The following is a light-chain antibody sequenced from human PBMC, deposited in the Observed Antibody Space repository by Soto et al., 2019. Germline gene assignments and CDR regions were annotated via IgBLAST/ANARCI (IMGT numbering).Light chain of an antibody. Sequence: EIVLTQSPGTLSLSPGERATLSCRASQSVSSSYLAWYQQKPGQAPRLLIYGTSSRAAGIQDRFSVSGSGTDFTLTVSRLEPENFAVYYCHQHGRSPRTFGQGTKVEIK. CDR3: HQHGRSPRT. V-gene: IGKV3-20*01. J-gene: IGKJ1*01. CDR1: QSVSSSY. CDR2: GTS.